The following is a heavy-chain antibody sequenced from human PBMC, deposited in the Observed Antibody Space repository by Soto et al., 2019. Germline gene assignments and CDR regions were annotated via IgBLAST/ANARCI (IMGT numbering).Heavy chain of an antibody. J-gene: IGHJ5*02. CDR3: ARQPTTGDTDLWFDP. V-gene: IGHV4-39*01. Sequence: SETLSLTCNVSGGSISTSRSYWAWIRQPPGKGLEWLANIFYSGSTYYNPSLASRVTESVDTSKNEFSLKLRSVTAADTAFYYCARQPTTGDTDLWFDPWGQGTLVTVSS. CDR1: GGSISTSRSY. CDR2: IFYSGST. D-gene: IGHD2-21*01.